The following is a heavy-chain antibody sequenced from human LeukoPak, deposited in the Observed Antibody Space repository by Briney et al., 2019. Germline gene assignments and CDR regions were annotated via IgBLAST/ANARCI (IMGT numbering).Heavy chain of an antibody. CDR3: ARGGLYYDILTGYPYGEY. CDR1: GFTFSSYE. J-gene: IGHJ4*02. CDR2: ISSSGSTI. V-gene: IGHV3-48*03. D-gene: IGHD3-9*01. Sequence: GGSLRLSCAASGFTFSSYEMNWVRQAPGKGLEWVSYISSSGSTIYYADSVKGRFTISRDNAKNSLYLQMNSLRAEDTAVYYCARGGLYYDILTGYPYGEYWGQGTLVTVSS.